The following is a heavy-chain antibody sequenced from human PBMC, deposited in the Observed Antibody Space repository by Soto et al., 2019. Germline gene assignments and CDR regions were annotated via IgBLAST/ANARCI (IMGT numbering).Heavy chain of an antibody. J-gene: IGHJ6*03. Sequence: GGSLRLSCAASGFTFSNAWMSWVRQAPGKGLEWVGRIKSKTDGGTTDYAAPVKGRFTISRDDSKNTLYLQMNSLKTEDTAVYYCTTDTVKAAAGSGVGYYYYMDVWGKGTTVTVSS. CDR1: GFTFSNAW. CDR2: IKSKTDGGTT. D-gene: IGHD6-13*01. CDR3: TTDTVKAAAGSGVGYYYYMDV. V-gene: IGHV3-15*01.